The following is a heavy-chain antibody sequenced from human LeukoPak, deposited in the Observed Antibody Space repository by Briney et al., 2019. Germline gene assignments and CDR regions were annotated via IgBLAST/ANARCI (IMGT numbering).Heavy chain of an antibody. D-gene: IGHD3-10*01. CDR2: INPSGGST. CDR3: AREGYGSGRRLGLDV. J-gene: IGHJ6*02. Sequence: ALVKVSCKASGYIFINYYMHWVRQAPGQGLEWMAIINPSGGSTTYAQNFQGRVTMTRDTSTSTVYLEVNSLRSDDTAVYYCAREGYGSGRRLGLDVWGQGTTVTVSS. CDR1: GYIFINYY. V-gene: IGHV1-46*01.